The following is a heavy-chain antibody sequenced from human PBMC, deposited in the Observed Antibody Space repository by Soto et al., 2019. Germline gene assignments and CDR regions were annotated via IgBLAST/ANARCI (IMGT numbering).Heavy chain of an antibody. D-gene: IGHD4-17*01. CDR1: GFTFSSDW. CDR3: VRSYGDPPG. V-gene: IGHV3-74*01. CDR2: INGDGTNT. J-gene: IGHJ4*02. Sequence: EVQLVESGGGVVQPGGSLRLSCAASGFTFSSDWMHWVRQARGKGLVWVSRINGDGTNTDYADSVKGRFTISRDNPKNTLYLQMNSLRAEDAAVYYCVRSYGDPPGWGQGTLVTVSS.